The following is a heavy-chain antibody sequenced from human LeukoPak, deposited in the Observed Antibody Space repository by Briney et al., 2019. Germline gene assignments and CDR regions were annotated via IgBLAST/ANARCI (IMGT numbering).Heavy chain of an antibody. CDR1: GFTFSSYA. CDR2: ISGSGGST. CDR3: AKARLLTGYYDY. Sequence: PGGSLRLSCAASGFTFSSYAMHWVRQAPGKGLEWVSAISGSGGSTYYADSVKGRFTISRDNSKNTLYLQMNSLRADDTAVYYCAKARLLTGYYDYWGQGTLVTVSS. J-gene: IGHJ4*02. V-gene: IGHV3-23*01. D-gene: IGHD2-8*02.